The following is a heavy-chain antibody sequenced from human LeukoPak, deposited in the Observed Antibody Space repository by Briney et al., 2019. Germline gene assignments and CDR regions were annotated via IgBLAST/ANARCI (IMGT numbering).Heavy chain of an antibody. CDR1: GFTFSNYA. CDR2: IISGSGSST. CDR3: AKRTSGNSGYDF. V-gene: IGHV3-23*01. Sequence: GGSLRLSCAASGFTFSNYAMSWVRHGPEKGLEWVSGIISGSGSSTYYADSVKGRFTISRDNSKNTVFLQMNSLRAEDTAVYYCAKRTSGNSGYDFWGQGTLVTVSS. D-gene: IGHD3-22*01. J-gene: IGHJ4*02.